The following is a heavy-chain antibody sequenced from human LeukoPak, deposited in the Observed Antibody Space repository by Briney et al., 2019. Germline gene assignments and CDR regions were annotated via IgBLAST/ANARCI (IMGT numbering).Heavy chain of an antibody. D-gene: IGHD3-9*01. V-gene: IGHV4-39*07. Sequence: SQTLSLTCAVSGGSISSSSYYWGWIRQPPGKGLEWIGSIYYSGSTYYNPSLKSRVTISVDTSKNQFSLKLSSVTAADTAVYYCARDSYFDWLGGFPHYGMDVWGQGTTVTVSS. CDR2: IYYSGST. J-gene: IGHJ6*02. CDR3: ARDSYFDWLGGFPHYGMDV. CDR1: GGSISSSSYY.